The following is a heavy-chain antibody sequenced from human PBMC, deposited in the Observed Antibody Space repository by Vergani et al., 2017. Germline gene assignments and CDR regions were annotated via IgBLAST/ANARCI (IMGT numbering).Heavy chain of an antibody. CDR1: GGSISSGSYY. CDR3: ARAGTGGDFDDAFDI. D-gene: IGHD7-27*01. J-gene: IGHJ3*02. CDR2: IYTRGST. V-gene: IGHV4-61*02. Sequence: QVQLQESGPGLVKPSQTLSLTCTVSGGSISSGSYYWSCIRQPAEKGLEWIGRIYTRGSTNYNPSLKSRVTISVDTSKNQFSLKLISVTAADTAVYYCARAGTGGDFDDAFDIWGQGTMVTVSS.